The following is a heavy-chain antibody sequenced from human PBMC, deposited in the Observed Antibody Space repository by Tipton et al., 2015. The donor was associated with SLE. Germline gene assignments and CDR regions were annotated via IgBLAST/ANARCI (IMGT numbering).Heavy chain of an antibody. V-gene: IGHV4-39*07. CDR2: IYYSGST. CDR3: ARGLPRVAAAGTAYYFDY. Sequence: TLSLTCTVSGGSISSSSYYWGWIRQPPGKGLEWIGSIYYSGSTYYNPSLKSRVTISVDTSKNQFSLKLSSVTAADTAVYYCARGLPRVAAAGTAYYFDYWGQGTQVTVSS. D-gene: IGHD6-13*01. CDR1: GGSISSSSYY. J-gene: IGHJ4*02.